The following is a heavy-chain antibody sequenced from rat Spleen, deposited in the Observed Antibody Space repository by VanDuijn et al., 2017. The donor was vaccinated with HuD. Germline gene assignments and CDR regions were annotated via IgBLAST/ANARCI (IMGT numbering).Heavy chain of an antibody. CDR1: GFSLTNYD. Sequence: QVHLKESGPGLMQPSETLSLTCTVSGFSLTNYDVHWVRQAPGKGLEWMGIIWGDGSTTYNSALKPRLSISRDTSKSQVFLTMNSLQTDDTAVYYCARGSVFFDYWGQGVMVTVSS. CDR3: ARGSVFFDY. CDR2: IWGDGST. J-gene: IGHJ2*01. V-gene: IGHV2-77*01.